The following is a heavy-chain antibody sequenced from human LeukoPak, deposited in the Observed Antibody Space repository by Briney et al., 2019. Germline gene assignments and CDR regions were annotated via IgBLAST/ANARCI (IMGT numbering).Heavy chain of an antibody. CDR2: INPSGGST. CDR1: GYTFTSYY. D-gene: IGHD3-22*01. CDR3: ARTFAGYYDSSGYYY. J-gene: IGHJ4*02. Sequence: ASVKVSCKASGYTFTSYYMHWVRQAPGQGLEWMGIINPSGGSTSYAQKFQGRVTMTRDTSTSTVYMELSSLRSEDTAVYYCARTFAGYYDSSGYYYWGQGTLVTVSS. V-gene: IGHV1-46*01.